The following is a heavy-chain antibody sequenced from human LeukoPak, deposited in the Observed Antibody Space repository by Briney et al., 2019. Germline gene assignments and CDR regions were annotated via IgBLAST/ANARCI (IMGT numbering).Heavy chain of an antibody. Sequence: GASVTVSFTASGGTFTSYAISWVRQAPGQGLEWMGGIIPIFGTANYAQKFQGRVTITADESTSTAYMELSSLRSEDTAVYYCASPRYCSSTSCYRYAFDIWGQGTMVTVS. J-gene: IGHJ3*02. CDR2: IIPIFGTA. CDR1: GGTFTSYA. CDR3: ASPRYCSSTSCYRYAFDI. D-gene: IGHD2-2*02. V-gene: IGHV1-69*13.